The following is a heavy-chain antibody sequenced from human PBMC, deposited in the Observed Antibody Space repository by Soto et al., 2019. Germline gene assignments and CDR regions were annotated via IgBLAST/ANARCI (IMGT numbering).Heavy chain of an antibody. Sequence: PSETLSLTCAVSGGSISSSNWWSWVRQPPGKGLEWIGEIYHSGSTNYNPSLKSRVTISVDKSKNQFSLKLSSVTAADTAVYYCARGYYYYGSGSYYLYYYGMDVWGQGTTVTVS. CDR3: ARGYYYYGSGSYYLYYYGMDV. J-gene: IGHJ6*02. D-gene: IGHD3-10*01. CDR1: GGSISSSNW. V-gene: IGHV4-4*02. CDR2: IYHSGST.